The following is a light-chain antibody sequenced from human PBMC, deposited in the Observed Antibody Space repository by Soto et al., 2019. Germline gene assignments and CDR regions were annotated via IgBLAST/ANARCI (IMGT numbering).Light chain of an antibody. CDR2: AVS. V-gene: IGKV1-6*01. J-gene: IGKJ2*01. CDR1: QDIEND. CDR3: LEDYDFPYT. Sequence: AIQMTQSPSSLSASVGDRVTITCRASQDIENDLGWYQQKPGKAPKLLIYAVSSLQRGVPSRFSGSRSGADFSLTISSLQPEDFATYYCLEDYDFPYTFGQGTKLEIK.